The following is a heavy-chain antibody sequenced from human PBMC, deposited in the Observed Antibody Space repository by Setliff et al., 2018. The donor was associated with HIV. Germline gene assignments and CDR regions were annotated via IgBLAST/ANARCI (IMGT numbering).Heavy chain of an antibody. CDR2: IYYSGTT. Sequence: LSLTCTVSGGLISSHIYQWGWIRQPPGKGLEWIGSIYYSGTTYYNPSLKSRLTISIDTSKNQFSLKLSSVTAADTAVYYCARGAVLRYFDWLSLFDYWGQGTLVTSPQ. CDR1: GGLISSHIYQ. CDR3: ARGAVLRYFDWLSLFDY. D-gene: IGHD3-9*01. J-gene: IGHJ4*02. V-gene: IGHV4-39*01.